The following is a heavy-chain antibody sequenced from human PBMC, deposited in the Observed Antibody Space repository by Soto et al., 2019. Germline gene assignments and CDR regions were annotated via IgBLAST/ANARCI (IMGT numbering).Heavy chain of an antibody. CDR2: ITSDGGGT. J-gene: IGHJ4*02. CDR1: GFTFSRYW. CDR3: ASPAGVVID. D-gene: IGHD3-3*01. V-gene: IGHV3-74*01. Sequence: EVQLVESGGGSVQPGGSLRLSCAASGFTFSRYWMHWVRQAPGKGLVWVSRITSDGGGTSYADSVKGRFTISRDNAKKTLYLQMNNLRVEDTAVYYGASPAGVVIDWGQGTLVTVSS.